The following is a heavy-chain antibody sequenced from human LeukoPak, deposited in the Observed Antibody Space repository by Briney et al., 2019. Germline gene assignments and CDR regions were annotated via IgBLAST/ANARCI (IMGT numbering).Heavy chain of an antibody. D-gene: IGHD6-19*01. CDR3: AKDVAVAASGNYFDY. Sequence: SGGSLRLSCAASGFTFSSYAMSWVRQAPGKGLEWVSAISGSGGSTYYADSVKGRFTISRDNSKNTLYLQMKSLRAEDTAVYYCAKDVAVAASGNYFDYWGQGTLVTVSS. J-gene: IGHJ4*02. V-gene: IGHV3-23*01. CDR1: GFTFSSYA. CDR2: ISGSGGST.